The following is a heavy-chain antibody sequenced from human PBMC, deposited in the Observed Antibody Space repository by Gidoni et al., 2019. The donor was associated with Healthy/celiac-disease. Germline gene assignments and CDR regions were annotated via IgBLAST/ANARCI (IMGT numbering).Heavy chain of an antibody. J-gene: IGHJ5*02. Sequence: EVQLVESGGGLVQPGRSLRLSCAASGFTFDDYAMHWVRQAPGKGLEWVSGISWNSGSIGYADSVKGRFTISRDNAKNSLYLQMNSLRAEDTALYYCAKGDYYGSGSYSAFFDPWGQGTLVTVSS. CDR3: AKGDYYGSGSYSAFFDP. V-gene: IGHV3-9*01. CDR2: ISWNSGSI. CDR1: GFTFDDYA. D-gene: IGHD3-10*01.